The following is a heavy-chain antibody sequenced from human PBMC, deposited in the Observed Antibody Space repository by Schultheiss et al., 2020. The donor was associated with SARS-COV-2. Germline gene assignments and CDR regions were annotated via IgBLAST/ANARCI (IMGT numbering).Heavy chain of an antibody. CDR1: GGSISGDY. CDR2: ISDSGST. J-gene: IGHJ5*02. Sequence: GSLRLSCAVSGGSISGDYWSWIRQPPGKGLEWIGYISDSGSTNYNPSLKSRVTMSIDTSKNQFSLKMSSVTAADTAVYYCARYTAMAINWFDPWGQGTLVTVSS. CDR3: ARYTAMAINWFDP. V-gene: IGHV4-59*01. D-gene: IGHD5-18*01.